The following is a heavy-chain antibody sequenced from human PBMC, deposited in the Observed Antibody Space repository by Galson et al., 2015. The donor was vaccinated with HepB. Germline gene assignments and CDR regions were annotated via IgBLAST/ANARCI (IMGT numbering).Heavy chain of an antibody. V-gene: IGHV5-10-1*01. CDR2: IDPSDSYT. J-gene: IGHJ6*02. D-gene: IGHD2-2*02. Sequence: QSGAEVKKPGESLRISCKGSGYSFTSYWISWVRQMPGKGLEWMGRIDPSDSYTNYSPSFQGHVTISADKSISTAYLQWSSLKASDTAMYYCARHPLYCSSTSCYRSPKGVYYYYYGMDVWGQGTTVTVSS. CDR1: GYSFTSYW. CDR3: ARHPLYCSSTSCYRSPKGVYYYYYGMDV.